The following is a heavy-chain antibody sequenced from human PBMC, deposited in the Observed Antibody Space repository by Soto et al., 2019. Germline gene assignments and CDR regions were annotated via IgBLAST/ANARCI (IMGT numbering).Heavy chain of an antibody. CDR1: AFTFSSYG. J-gene: IGHJ4*02. V-gene: IGHV3-30*18. CDR2: ISHDGSKK. Sequence: WGSLRLSCAASAFTFSSYGMHWFRQAPGKGLEWLTFISHDGSKKYYADSVKGRFTISRDNSKNTQYLQMNSLRAEDKAVYYCVKDQALLFGYFTFWGLVTLGTVSS. D-gene: IGHD5-18*01. CDR3: VKDQALLFGYFTF.